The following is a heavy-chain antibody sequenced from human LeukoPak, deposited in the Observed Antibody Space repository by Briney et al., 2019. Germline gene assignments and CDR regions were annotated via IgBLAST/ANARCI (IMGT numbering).Heavy chain of an antibody. CDR2: ISASGGGT. D-gene: IGHD3-10*01. CDR3: AKLFRAGRLLTISLES. CDR1: GFSFSSYG. V-gene: IGHV3-23*01. J-gene: IGHJ4*02. Sequence: GGSLRLSCAASGFSFSSYGMHWVRRAPGKGLEWISAISASGGGTHYADSVKGRFTISRDNPKNTLYLQLNSLGVEDTAVYYCAKLFRAGRLLTISLESWGQGTLVTVSS.